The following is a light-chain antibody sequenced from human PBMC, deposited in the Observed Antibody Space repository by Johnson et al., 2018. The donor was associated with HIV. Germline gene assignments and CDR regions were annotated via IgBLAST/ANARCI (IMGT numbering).Light chain of an antibody. CDR3: GTWDSSLSAYV. Sequence: QSVLTQPPSVSAAPGQKVTISCSGSSSNIGNNYVSWYQQLPGTAPKLLIYENNKRPSGIPDRFSASKSGTSATLGITGLQTGDEADYYFGTWDSSLSAYVFGTGTKVTVL. V-gene: IGLV1-51*02. J-gene: IGLJ1*01. CDR2: ENN. CDR1: SSNIGNNY.